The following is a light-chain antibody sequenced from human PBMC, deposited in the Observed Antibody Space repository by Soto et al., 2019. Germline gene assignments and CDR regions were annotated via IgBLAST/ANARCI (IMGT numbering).Light chain of an antibody. J-gene: IGLJ3*02. Sequence: QSALTQPPSVSATPGQTVTISCSGSSSNIGNNYVSWYQQLPGTAPKLLIYDNNRRPSGIPDRLSGSKSGTSATLGIAGLQTGDEADYYCGTWDSSLNAWVFGGGTKLTVL. CDR3: GTWDSSLNAWV. CDR1: SSNIGNNY. V-gene: IGLV1-51*01. CDR2: DNN.